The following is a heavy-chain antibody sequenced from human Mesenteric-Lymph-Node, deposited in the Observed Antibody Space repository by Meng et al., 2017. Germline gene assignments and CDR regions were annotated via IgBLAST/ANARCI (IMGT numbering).Heavy chain of an antibody. CDR2: INHSGST. CDR3: ARGRTSGWYWYFDL. CDR1: VGSFSGYY. Sequence: QWQLQGWADGLLKPSGTLSLTCAVYVGSFSGYYWSWIRQPPGKGLEWIGEINHSGSTNYNPSLKCRVTTSVDTSKKQFSLTLSSVTAADTAVYYCARGRTSGWYWYFDLWGRGTLVTVSS. V-gene: IGHV4-34*01. J-gene: IGHJ2*01. D-gene: IGHD6-19*01.